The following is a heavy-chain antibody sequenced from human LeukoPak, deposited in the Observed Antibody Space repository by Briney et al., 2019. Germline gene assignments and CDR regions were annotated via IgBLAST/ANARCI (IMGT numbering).Heavy chain of an antibody. Sequence: GGSLRLSCAASGFTLSSYTINWIRQAPGKGLNWVSSISSSSVHISYADSVKGRFTISRDNAKNSVYLQMNSLRAEDTAVYYCARDRLRYSSSLNAFDIWGQGTMVTVSS. CDR2: ISSSSVHI. CDR1: GFTLSSYT. D-gene: IGHD6-13*01. CDR3: ARDRLRYSSSLNAFDI. J-gene: IGHJ3*02. V-gene: IGHV3-21*01.